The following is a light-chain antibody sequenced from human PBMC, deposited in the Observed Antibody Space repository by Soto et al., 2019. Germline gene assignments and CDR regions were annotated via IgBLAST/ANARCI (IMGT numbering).Light chain of an antibody. CDR1: QSISSC. CDR3: QQYDDYFQT. V-gene: IGKV1-5*01. CDR2: DAS. J-gene: IGKJ1*01. Sequence: DIQMTQSPSTLSASXGDRVTITCRASQSISSCLAWYQQKPAXAPKLLXYDASNLKSGGPSRFSGSGSGTEFTRPISSRQPDDFATYYCQQYDDYFQTFGQGTKVDI.